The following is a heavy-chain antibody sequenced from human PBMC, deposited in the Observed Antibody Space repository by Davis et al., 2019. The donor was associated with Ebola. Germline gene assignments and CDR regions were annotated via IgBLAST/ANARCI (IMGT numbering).Heavy chain of an antibody. CDR3: AKRGLAYCSGGSCYPNGNDAFDI. V-gene: IGHV3-23*01. CDR2: ISGSGGST. Sequence: GGSLRLSCAASGFTFSSYAMSWVRQAPGKGLEWVSAISGSGGSTYYADSVKGRFTISRDNSKNTLYLQMNSLRAEDTAVYYCAKRGLAYCSGGSCYPNGNDAFDIWGQGTMVTVSS. D-gene: IGHD2-15*01. J-gene: IGHJ3*02. CDR1: GFTFSSYA.